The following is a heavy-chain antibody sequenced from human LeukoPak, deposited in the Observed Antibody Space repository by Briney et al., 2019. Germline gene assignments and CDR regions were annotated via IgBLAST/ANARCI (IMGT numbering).Heavy chain of an antibody. D-gene: IGHD5-12*01. CDR3: AAGTPNIVAHDAFDI. J-gene: IGHJ3*02. Sequence: SVTVSCKASGFTFTSSAMQWVRQARGQRLEWIGWIVVGSGNTNYAQKFQERVTITRDMSTSTAYMELSSLRSEDTAVYYCAAGTPNIVAHDAFDIWGQGTMVTVSS. CDR1: GFTFTSSA. CDR2: IVVGSGNT. V-gene: IGHV1-58*02.